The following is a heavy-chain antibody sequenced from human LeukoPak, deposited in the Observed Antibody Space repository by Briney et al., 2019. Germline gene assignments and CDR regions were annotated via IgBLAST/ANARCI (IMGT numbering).Heavy chain of an antibody. Sequence: ASVKVSCKASGYTFTSYGISWVRQAPGQGLEWMGWINPNSGGTNYAQKFQGRVTMTRDTSISTAYMELSRLRSDDTAVYYCARTDQVTAIHSFDYWGQGTLVTVSS. CDR3: ARTDQVTAIHSFDY. CDR1: GYTFTSYG. D-gene: IGHD2-21*02. J-gene: IGHJ4*02. CDR2: INPNSGGT. V-gene: IGHV1-2*02.